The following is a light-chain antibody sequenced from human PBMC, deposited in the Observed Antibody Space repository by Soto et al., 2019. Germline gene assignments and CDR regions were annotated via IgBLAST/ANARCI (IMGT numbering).Light chain of an antibody. CDR1: QNINTY. V-gene: IGKV1-39*01. CDR3: PQSYPTPYT. Sequence: DIQMTQSPSSLSASVGDRITITCRASQNINTYLNWFQQKPGKAPSLLIYAASSLQSGVPSRFSASGSVTDFNLNKNSLQPEDFEAFYCPQSYPTPYTFGQGTKVEIK. CDR2: AAS. J-gene: IGKJ2*01.